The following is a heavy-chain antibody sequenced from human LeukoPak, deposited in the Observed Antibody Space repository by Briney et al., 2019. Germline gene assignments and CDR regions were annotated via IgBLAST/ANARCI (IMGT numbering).Heavy chain of an antibody. CDR3: ARQASRRFDP. J-gene: IGHJ5*02. Sequence: SQTLSLTCAISGDSVSSNSVAWNWFRQSPSRGLEWPGRTYYTSKWNNDYAESVQSRIAVNPDTSKNQFSLYLNSVTLEDTAVYYCARQASRRFDPWGQGTLVTVSS. V-gene: IGHV6-1*01. CDR2: TYYTSKWNN. CDR1: GDSVSSNSVA.